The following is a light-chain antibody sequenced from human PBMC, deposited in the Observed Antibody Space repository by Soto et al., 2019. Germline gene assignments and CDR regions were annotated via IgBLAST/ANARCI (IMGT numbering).Light chain of an antibody. CDR1: QNINMY. CDR2: GAS. Sequence: DIQMTQSPSPLSASVGDRVTISCRASQNINMYLNWYQQIPGKDPKLLIFGASWLQSGVPSRFSGSGSGTDFTLTISSLQPEDFAIYYCQQSQSMPYTFGPGTKLDIK. V-gene: IGKV1-39*01. CDR3: QQSQSMPYT. J-gene: IGKJ2*01.